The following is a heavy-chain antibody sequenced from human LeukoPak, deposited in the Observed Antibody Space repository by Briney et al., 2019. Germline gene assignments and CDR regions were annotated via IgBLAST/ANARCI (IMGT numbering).Heavy chain of an antibody. J-gene: IGHJ4*02. Sequence: PGGSLRLSCAASGFTFSTYAMNWVRQAPGKGLEWVSVISGSGSNTYYADSVKGRFTISRDNAKNSLYLQMNSLRAEDTAVYYCAREAYYYDSSGYSDYWGQGTLVTVSS. D-gene: IGHD3-22*01. V-gene: IGHV3-23*01. CDR3: AREAYYYDSSGYSDY. CDR2: ISGSGSNT. CDR1: GFTFSTYA.